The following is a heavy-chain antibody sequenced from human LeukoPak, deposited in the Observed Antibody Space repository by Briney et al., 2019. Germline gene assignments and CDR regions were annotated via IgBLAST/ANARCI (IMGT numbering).Heavy chain of an antibody. V-gene: IGHV4-39*01. D-gene: IGHD3-16*01. CDR1: GDSITNTYYY. Sequence: PSETLSLTCTVSGDSITNTYYYWGWIRQSPGKGLEWIGTFHSGGSTYFSPSLKNRLTMSVDTSKNQFSLRLSSVTAADTAVYYCARQVTFGYAHAYYFDYWGQGTLVTVSS. CDR3: ARQVTFGYAHAYYFDY. J-gene: IGHJ4*02. CDR2: FHSGGST.